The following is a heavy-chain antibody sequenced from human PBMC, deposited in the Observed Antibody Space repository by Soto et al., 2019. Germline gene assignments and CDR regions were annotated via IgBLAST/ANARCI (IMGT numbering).Heavy chain of an antibody. CDR1: GFTFSSYA. V-gene: IGHV3-23*01. CDR3: AKDGGWNYDGGYYYGMDV. CDR2: ISGSGGST. D-gene: IGHD1-7*01. J-gene: IGHJ6*02. Sequence: GGSLRLSCAASGFTFSSYAMSWVRQAPGKGLEWVSAISGSGGSTYYADSVKGRFTISRDNSKNTLYLQMNSLRAEDTAVYYCAKDGGWNYDGGYYYGMDVWGQGTTVTV.